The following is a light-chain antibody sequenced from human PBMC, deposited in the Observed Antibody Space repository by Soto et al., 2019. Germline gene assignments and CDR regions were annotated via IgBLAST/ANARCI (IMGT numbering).Light chain of an antibody. CDR3: QQYHTWPPSTT. J-gene: IGKJ5*01. CDR2: HSS. Sequence: EVIMTQSPATLSVSPGERATLSCRASQTVSSPLDWYQHKNGQAPRLLIYHSSIRATGIPARFSGSGSGTEFILTISSRQSEDFAVDYCQQYHTWPPSTTFGQGTRLEIK. CDR1: QTVSSP. V-gene: IGKV3D-15*01.